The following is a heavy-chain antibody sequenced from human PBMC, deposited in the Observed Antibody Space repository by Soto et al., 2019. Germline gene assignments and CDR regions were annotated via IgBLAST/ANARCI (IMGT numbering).Heavy chain of an antibody. J-gene: IGHJ4*02. V-gene: IGHV1-69*02. Sequence: QVQLVQSGAEVKKPGSSVKVSCKASGGTFSSYTISWVRQAPGQGLEWMGRIIPILGIANYAQKFQGRVTNTADKSTSTAYMELSSLRSEDTAVYYCARAHMVRGVIPFDYWGQGTLVTVSS. CDR1: GGTFSSYT. CDR2: IIPILGIA. D-gene: IGHD3-10*01. CDR3: ARAHMVRGVIPFDY.